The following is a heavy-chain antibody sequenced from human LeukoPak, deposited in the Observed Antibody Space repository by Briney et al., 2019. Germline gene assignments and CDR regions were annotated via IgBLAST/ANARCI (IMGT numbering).Heavy chain of an antibody. CDR2: IYHSGST. J-gene: IGHJ3*02. V-gene: IGHV4-4*02. Sequence: SGTLSLTCAVSGGSISSSNWWSWARQPPGKGLEWIGEIYHSGSTNYNPSLKSRVTISVDKSKNQFSLKLSSVTAADTAVYYCARDLQTSGREAFDIWGQGTMVTVSS. D-gene: IGHD2-15*01. CDR3: ARDLQTSGREAFDI. CDR1: GGSISSSNW.